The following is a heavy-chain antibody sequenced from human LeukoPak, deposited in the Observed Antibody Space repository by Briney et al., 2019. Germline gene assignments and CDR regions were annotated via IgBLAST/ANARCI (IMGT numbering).Heavy chain of an antibody. J-gene: IGHJ3*01. CDR1: GYTSTDYY. D-gene: IGHD4-17*01. CDR2: INPNSGGT. V-gene: IGHV1-2*06. CDR3: ARDESAVTP. Sequence: ASVKVPCKAAGYTSTDYYMHWVRQAPGQGLEWMGRINPNSGGTDYAQKFQGRVTMTRDTSISTAYMELSRLRSDDTAVYYCARDESAVTPWGQGTTVTVSS.